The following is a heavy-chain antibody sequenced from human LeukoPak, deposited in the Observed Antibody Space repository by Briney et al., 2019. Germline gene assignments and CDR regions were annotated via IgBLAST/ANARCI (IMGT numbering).Heavy chain of an antibody. Sequence: PGGSLRLSCAASGFTFSTYAMSWVRRTPGKGLERVSAITGGGGTTYYADSVKGRFTISRDNSKNTLYLQMNSLRAEDTAVYYCAKDPPILRWSFDYWGPGTLVTVSS. V-gene: IGHV3-23*01. D-gene: IGHD4-23*01. J-gene: IGHJ4*02. CDR2: ITGGGGTT. CDR3: AKDPPILRWSFDY. CDR1: GFTFSTYA.